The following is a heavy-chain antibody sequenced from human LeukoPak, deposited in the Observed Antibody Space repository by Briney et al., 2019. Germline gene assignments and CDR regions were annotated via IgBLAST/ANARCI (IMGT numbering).Heavy chain of an antibody. CDR2: IRYDGSNK. CDR1: GFTFSSYG. D-gene: IGHD3-22*01. Sequence: GGSLRLSCAASGFTFSSYGMHWVRRAPGKGLEWVAFIRYDGSNKYYADSVKGRFTISRDYSKNTLYLQMNSLRAEDTAVYYCAKVVYTYDSSGIYAFDIWGQGTMVTVSS. V-gene: IGHV3-30*02. J-gene: IGHJ3*02. CDR3: AKVVYTYDSSGIYAFDI.